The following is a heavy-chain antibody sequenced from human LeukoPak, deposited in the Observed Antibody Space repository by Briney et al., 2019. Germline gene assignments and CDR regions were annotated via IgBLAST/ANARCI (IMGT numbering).Heavy chain of an antibody. CDR3: ARDAHCTGVSCYSPYNWFDP. D-gene: IGHD2-15*01. V-gene: IGHV4-39*07. CDR2: IYFSGTT. Sequence: SETLSLTCTVSGGSISSSSYYWGWIRQPPGKGLEWIGSIYFSGTTYYNPSLQSRVTISVDTANNQFSLKVTSVTAADTAAYYCARDAHCTGVSCYSPYNWFDPWGQGTLVTVSS. CDR1: GGSISSSSYY. J-gene: IGHJ5*02.